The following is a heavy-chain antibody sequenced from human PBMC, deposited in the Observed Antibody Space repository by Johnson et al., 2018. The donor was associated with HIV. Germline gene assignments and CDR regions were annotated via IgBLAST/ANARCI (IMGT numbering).Heavy chain of an antibody. CDR2: ISYDGSNK. Sequence: QVQLVESGGGVVQPGRSLRLSCAASGFTFSSYAMHWVRKAPGKGLEWVAVISYDGSNKYYADSVKGRFTISRDNSKNSLYLQMNNLRAEDTAVYYCARAQAWGQGTMVIVAS. CDR3: ARAQA. CDR1: GFTFSSYA. V-gene: IGHV3-30*04. J-gene: IGHJ3*01.